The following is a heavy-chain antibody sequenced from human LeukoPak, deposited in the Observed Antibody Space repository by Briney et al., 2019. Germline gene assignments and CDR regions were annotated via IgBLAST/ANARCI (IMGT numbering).Heavy chain of an antibody. V-gene: IGHV3-30-3*01. D-gene: IGHD3-10*01. CDR3: ARDLIGDYYGSGSYFNWFDP. Sequence: GGSLRLSCAASGFTFSSYAMHWVRQAPGKGLEWVAVISYDGSNKYYADSVKGRFTISRDNSKNTLYLQMNSLRAEDTAVYYCARDLIGDYYGSGSYFNWFDPWGQGTLVTVPS. J-gene: IGHJ5*02. CDR2: ISYDGSNK. CDR1: GFTFSSYA.